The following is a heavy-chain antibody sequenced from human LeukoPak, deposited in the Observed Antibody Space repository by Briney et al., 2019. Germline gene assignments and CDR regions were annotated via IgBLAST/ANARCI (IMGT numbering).Heavy chain of an antibody. J-gene: IGHJ6*02. Sequence: SETLSLTCTVSGGSISSYYWGWIRQPPGKGLEWIGSIYYSGSTYYNPSLKSRVTISVDTSKNQFSLKLSSVTAADTAVYYCAREAGYSSGWSHRRDYYGMDVWGQGTTVTVSS. CDR2: IYYSGST. V-gene: IGHV4-39*07. CDR1: GGSISSYY. CDR3: AREAGYSSGWSHRRDYYGMDV. D-gene: IGHD6-19*01.